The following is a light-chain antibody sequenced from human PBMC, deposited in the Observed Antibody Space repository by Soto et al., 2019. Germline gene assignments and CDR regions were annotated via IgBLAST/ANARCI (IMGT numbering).Light chain of an antibody. CDR3: QQVKTYPRT. CDR1: QAVPNN. CDR2: EES. J-gene: IGKJ4*01. V-gene: IGKV1-9*01. Sequence: DIHLTQSPSFLSASVGDRVTITCRPSQAVPNNRAWYKQKPGKPPKLLIYEESTLHSGVPSRCSGRNSGTQFLLTLASLQPEDFATNYSQQVKTYPRTFGGGTKVRSN.